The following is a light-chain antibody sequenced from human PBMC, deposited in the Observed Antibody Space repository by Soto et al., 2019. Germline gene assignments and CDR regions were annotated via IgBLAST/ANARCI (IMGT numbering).Light chain of an antibody. Sequence: EIVLTQSPGTRSLSPGERATLSCRASQSVSSSYLAWYQQKPGQAPRLLIYGASSRATGIPDRFSGSGSGTEFTLTISSLQSEDCAVYYCQQYYDWPITFGQGTRLEN. CDR1: QSVSSSY. CDR3: QQYYDWPIT. CDR2: GAS. J-gene: IGKJ5*01. V-gene: IGKV3-20*01.